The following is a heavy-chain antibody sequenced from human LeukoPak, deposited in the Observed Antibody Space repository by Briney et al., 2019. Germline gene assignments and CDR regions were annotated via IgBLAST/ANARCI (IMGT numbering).Heavy chain of an antibody. V-gene: IGHV3-23*01. J-gene: IGHJ6*03. D-gene: IGHD6-13*01. CDR2: ISYSGGST. CDR3: ARVHGYSSSWALEYYYYYYYMDV. Sequence: GGSLRLSCAASGFTFSSYAMSWVRQAPGKGLEWVSGISYSGGSTYSADSVKGRFTISRDNSKNTLYLQMNSLRAEDTAVYYCARVHGYSSSWALEYYYYYYYMDVWGKGTTVTVSS. CDR1: GFTFSSYA.